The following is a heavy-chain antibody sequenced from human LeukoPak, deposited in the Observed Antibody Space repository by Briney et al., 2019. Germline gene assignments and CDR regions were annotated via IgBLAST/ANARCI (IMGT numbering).Heavy chain of an antibody. Sequence: SVKVSCKASGGTFSSYAISWVRQAPGQGLEWMGGIIPIFGTANYAQKFQGRVTITTDESTSTAYMELSSLRSDDTAVYYCARDLVQRGNYYDSSGPLDYWGQGTLVTVSS. V-gene: IGHV1-69*05. D-gene: IGHD3-22*01. CDR1: GGTFSSYA. CDR3: ARDLVQRGNYYDSSGPLDY. J-gene: IGHJ4*02. CDR2: IIPIFGTA.